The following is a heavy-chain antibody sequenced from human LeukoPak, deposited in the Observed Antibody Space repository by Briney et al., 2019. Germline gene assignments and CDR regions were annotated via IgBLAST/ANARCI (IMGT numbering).Heavy chain of an antibody. V-gene: IGHV3-48*03. CDR3: ARVSMVRGVILDY. Sequence: GGSLRLSCAASGFTFSSYEMNWVRQAPGKGLEWVSYISSSGSTIYYADSVKGRFTISRDNAKNSLYLQMNSLRAEDTAVYYCARVSMVRGVILDYWGQGTLVTVSS. CDR2: ISSSGSTI. CDR1: GFTFSSYE. J-gene: IGHJ4*02. D-gene: IGHD3-10*01.